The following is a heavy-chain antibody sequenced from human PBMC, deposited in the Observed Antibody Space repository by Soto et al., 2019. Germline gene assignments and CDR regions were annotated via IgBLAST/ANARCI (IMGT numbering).Heavy chain of an antibody. Sequence: QVQLVQSGAEVKKPGSSVKVSCKASGGTFSSYAISWVRQAPGQGLEWMGGIIPIFGTANYAQKFQGRVTITADKSTSTDYMELRRLRSEDTAVYYCARDQYYDFWSGYYSGHYYYGMDVWGQGTTVTVSS. D-gene: IGHD3-3*01. CDR3: ARDQYYDFWSGYYSGHYYYGMDV. CDR2: IIPIFGTA. CDR1: GGTFSSYA. V-gene: IGHV1-69*06. J-gene: IGHJ6*02.